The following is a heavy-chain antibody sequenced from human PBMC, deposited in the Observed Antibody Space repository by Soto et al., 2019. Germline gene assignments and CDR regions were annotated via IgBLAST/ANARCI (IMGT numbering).Heavy chain of an antibody. Sequence: GGSLRPSCAASGFTFSSYWMHWVRQAPGKGLVWVSRINSDGSSTSYADSVKGRFTISRDNAKNTLYLQMNSLRAEDTAVYYCARSGATSKRGYYYYGMDVWGQGTTVTVS. V-gene: IGHV3-74*01. CDR3: ARSGATSKRGYYYYGMDV. J-gene: IGHJ6*02. CDR2: INSDGSST. D-gene: IGHD5-12*01. CDR1: GFTFSSYW.